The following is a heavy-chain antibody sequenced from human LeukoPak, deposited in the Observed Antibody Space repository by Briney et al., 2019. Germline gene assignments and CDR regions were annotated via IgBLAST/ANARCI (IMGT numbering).Heavy chain of an antibody. V-gene: IGHV3-23*01. Sequence: PGGSLRLSCAASGFTFSTYAMSCVRQAPGRGRVGVSTISGRGGSTSYADPVGGRFTISRDSSKNTLRIKINSERAHDTCVCYCAKHRMVRGLFTDYYFYDWGQGTLVTVSS. J-gene: IGHJ4*02. D-gene: IGHD3-10*01. CDR3: AKHRMVRGLFTDYYFYD. CDR2: ISGRGGST. CDR1: GFTFSTYA.